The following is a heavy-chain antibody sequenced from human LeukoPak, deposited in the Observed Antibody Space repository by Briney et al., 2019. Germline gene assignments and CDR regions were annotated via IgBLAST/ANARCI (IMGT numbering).Heavy chain of an antibody. Sequence: SETLSLTCTVSGGSISSSSYYWGWIRQPPGKGLEWIGSIYYTGSTYYNPSLKSRVTKSIDTSKNQFSLKLSSVTAADTAVYYCARDAGGDGYNRNVGSIDYWGQGTLVTVSS. J-gene: IGHJ4*02. CDR1: GGSISSSSYY. CDR3: ARDAGGDGYNRNVGSIDY. D-gene: IGHD5-24*01. V-gene: IGHV4-39*07. CDR2: IYYTGST.